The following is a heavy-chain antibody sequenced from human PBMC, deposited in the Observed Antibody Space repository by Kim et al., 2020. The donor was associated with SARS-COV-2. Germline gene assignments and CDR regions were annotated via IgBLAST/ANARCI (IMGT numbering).Heavy chain of an antibody. CDR3: ARDLRGYYYFDY. J-gene: IGHJ4*02. CDR1: GFPFSSYA. Sequence: GGSLRLSCAASGFPFSSYAMHWVRQAPGKGLEWVAVISYDGSNKYYADSVKGRFTISRDNSKNTLYLQMNSLRAEDTAVYYCARDLRGYYYFDYWGQGTLVTVSS. V-gene: IGHV3-30*04. D-gene: IGHD3-22*01. CDR2: ISYDGSNK.